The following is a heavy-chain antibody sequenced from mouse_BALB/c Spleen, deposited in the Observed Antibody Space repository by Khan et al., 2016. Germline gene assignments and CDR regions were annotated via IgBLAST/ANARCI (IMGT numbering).Heavy chain of an antibody. CDR1: GYSITSDYA. D-gene: IGHD1-1*01. Sequence: EVQLQESGPGLVKPSQSLSLTCTVTGYSITSDYAWNWIRQFPGNRLEWMGYISYSGSNSYNPSLNSRISITRDTSKNQFFLQLNSVTSEDTATYYFASSDDGDKDTMDYWVQGTSVTVSS. CDR2: ISYSGSN. J-gene: IGHJ4*01. V-gene: IGHV3-2*02. CDR3: ASSDDGDKDTMDY.